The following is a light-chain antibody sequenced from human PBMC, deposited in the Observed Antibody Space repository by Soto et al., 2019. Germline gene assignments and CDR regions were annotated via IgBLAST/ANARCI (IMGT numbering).Light chain of an antibody. CDR1: QGISSY. CDR2: AAS. Sequence: AIRMTQSPSSFSASTGDRVTITCRASQGISSYLAWYQQKPGKAPKLLIYAASTLQSGVPSRFSGSGSGTDFTLTISCLQSEDFATYYCQQYAGEWKFGQGTKVEIK. J-gene: IGKJ1*01. V-gene: IGKV1-8*01. CDR3: QQYAGEWK.